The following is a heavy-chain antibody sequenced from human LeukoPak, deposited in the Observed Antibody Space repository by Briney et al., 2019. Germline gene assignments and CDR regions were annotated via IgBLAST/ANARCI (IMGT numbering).Heavy chain of an antibody. CDR1: GGSFSGYY. J-gene: IGHJ4*02. CDR2: INHSEST. CDR3: ARHALRGNDVLPTNYFDS. Sequence: KPSETLSLTCAVYGGSFSGYYWSWIRQPPGKGLEWIGEINHSESTNYNPSLKSRVTISVDTSKNQFSLKLSSVTAADTAVYYCARHALRGNDVLPTNYFDSWGQGALVTVSS. V-gene: IGHV4-34*01. D-gene: IGHD5-12*01.